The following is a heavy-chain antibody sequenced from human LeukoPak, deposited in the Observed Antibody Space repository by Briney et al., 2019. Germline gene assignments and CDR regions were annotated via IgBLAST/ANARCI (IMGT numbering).Heavy chain of an antibody. CDR1: GYTFTSHA. Sequence: ASVKVSCKASGYTFTSHAMNWVRQAPGQGLEWMGRINPNSGGTNYAQKFQGRVTMTRDTSISTAYMELSRLRSDDTAVYSCARGGIAEDFDYWGQGTLVTVSS. CDR2: INPNSGGT. D-gene: IGHD6-13*01. CDR3: ARGGIAEDFDY. J-gene: IGHJ4*02. V-gene: IGHV1-2*06.